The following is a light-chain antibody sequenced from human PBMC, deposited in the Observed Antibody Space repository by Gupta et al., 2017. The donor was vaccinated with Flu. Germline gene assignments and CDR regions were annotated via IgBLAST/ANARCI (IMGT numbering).Light chain of an antibody. CDR3: QPRMNWHPGGT. J-gene: IGKJ5*01. V-gene: IGKV3D-11*02. CDR2: DAS. CDR1: QSVSSY. Sequence: EIVLTQSPATLSLSPGERATLSCRASQSVSSYLAWYKPKPGQSPMLLIYDASIRATCITARFSGSGPGPDFSLSISSREPKVSRVYHSQPRMNWHPGGTFGQGTRLEIK.